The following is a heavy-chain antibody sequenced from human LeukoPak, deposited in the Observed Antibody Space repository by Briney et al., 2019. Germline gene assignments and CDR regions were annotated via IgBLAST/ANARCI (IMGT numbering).Heavy chain of an antibody. CDR2: IYPGDSDT. CDR3: ARLFIAAAGRTTFDAFDI. CDR1: GYSFTSYW. Sequence: GESLKISCKGSGYSFTSYWIGWVRQMPGKGLEWMGIIYPGDSDTRYSPSFQGQVTISADKSISTAYLQWSSLKASDTAMYYCARLFIAAAGRTTFDAFDIWGQGTTVTVSS. D-gene: IGHD6-13*01. J-gene: IGHJ3*02. V-gene: IGHV5-51*01.